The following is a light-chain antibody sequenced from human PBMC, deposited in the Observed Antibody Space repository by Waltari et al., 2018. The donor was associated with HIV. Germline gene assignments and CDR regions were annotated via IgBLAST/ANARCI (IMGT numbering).Light chain of an antibody. CDR1: QSVNSN. CDR2: GTS. J-gene: IGKJ1*01. V-gene: IGKV3-15*01. Sequence: EILMPQSPATLSVSPGERATLSGRASQSVNSNLAGYQQKPGQTPRLLIYGTSTRATDIPARFSESGSGTEFTLTISSLQSEDFAVYYCHHYNNWRETFGQGTKVEIK. CDR3: HHYNNWRET.